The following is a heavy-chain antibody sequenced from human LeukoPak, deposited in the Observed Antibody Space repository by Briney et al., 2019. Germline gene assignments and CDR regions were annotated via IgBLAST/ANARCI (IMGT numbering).Heavy chain of an antibody. CDR3: ARWSHDSFGYYWISS. V-gene: IGHV3-7*01. D-gene: IGHD3-22*01. CDR1: GFTFSGHW. Sequence: GGSLRLSCAASGFTFSGHWMTWVRQAPGKGLQWVASIRQDGSVKYYVDSVQGRFIISRDNAMNSLYLQMNSLRAEDTAVYYCARWSHDSFGYYWISSWGQGTLATVSS. CDR2: IRQDGSVK. J-gene: IGHJ5*02.